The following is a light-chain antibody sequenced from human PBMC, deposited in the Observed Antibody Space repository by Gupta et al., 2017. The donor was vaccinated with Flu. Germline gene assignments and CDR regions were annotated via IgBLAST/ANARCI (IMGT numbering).Light chain of an antibody. CDR2: GAS. Sequence: EIVLTQSPGTLSLSPGEGATLSCRASQSVGRNYLAWYQQKPGQAPRLIIYGASSRATGNPDRFSGGGETKDFTLTSSRREDEDCAVYYAQQNYSSCTFGQGTNVDIK. V-gene: IGKV3-20*01. CDR3: QQNYSSCT. CDR1: QSVGRNY. J-gene: IGKJ3*01.